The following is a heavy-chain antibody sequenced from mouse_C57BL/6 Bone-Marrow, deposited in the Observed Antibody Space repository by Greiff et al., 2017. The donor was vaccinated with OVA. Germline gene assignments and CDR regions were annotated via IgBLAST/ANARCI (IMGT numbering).Heavy chain of an antibody. Sequence: QVQLQQPGAELVMPGASVKLSCTASGYTFTSYWMHWVKQRPGQGLEWIGEIDPSDSYTNYNQKFKGKSTLTVDKSSSTAYMQLSSLTSEDSAVYYCASDGYYPLDYWGQGTTLTVSS. CDR2: IDPSDSYT. CDR3: ASDGYYPLDY. D-gene: IGHD2-3*01. CDR1: GYTFTSYW. J-gene: IGHJ2*01. V-gene: IGHV1-69*01.